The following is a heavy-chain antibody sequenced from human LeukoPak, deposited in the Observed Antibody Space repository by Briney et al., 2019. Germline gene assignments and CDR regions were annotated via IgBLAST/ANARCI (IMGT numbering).Heavy chain of an antibody. J-gene: IGHJ4*02. CDR3: AIDHRPLGRHVVYFDY. V-gene: IGHV3-30*02. CDR2: IRYDGSNK. Sequence: GGSLRLSCAASGFSFSSYGMHWVRQAPGKGLEWVSFIRYDGSNKYYADSVKGRFTISRDNSKNTLYLQMNSLRAEDTAVYYCAIDHRPLGRHVVYFDYWGQGTLVTVSS. D-gene: IGHD2-21*01. CDR1: GFSFSSYG.